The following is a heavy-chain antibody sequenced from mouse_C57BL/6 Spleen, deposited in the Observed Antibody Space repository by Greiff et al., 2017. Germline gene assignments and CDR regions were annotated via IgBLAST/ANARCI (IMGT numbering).Heavy chain of an antibody. CDR1: GYAFSSSW. CDR2: IYPGDGDT. CDR3: ARPYYSNYNYAMDY. V-gene: IGHV1-82*01. D-gene: IGHD2-5*01. Sequence: QVQLQQSGPELVKPGASVKISCKASGYAFSSSWMKWVKQRHGKGLEWIGRIYPGDGDTNYNGKFKGKATLTADKSSSTAYMQLSSLTSEDSAVYFCARPYYSNYNYAMDYWGQGTSVTVSS. J-gene: IGHJ4*01.